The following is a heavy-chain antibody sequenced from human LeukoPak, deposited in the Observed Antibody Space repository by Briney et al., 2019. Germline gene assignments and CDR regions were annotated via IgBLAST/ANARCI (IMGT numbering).Heavy chain of an antibody. CDR3: ARAVDATGVSWFDP. V-gene: IGHV1-69*13. CDR1: GGTFSSYA. J-gene: IGHJ5*02. D-gene: IGHD2-15*01. CDR2: IIPIFGTA. Sequence: SVKVSCKASGGTFSSYAISWVRQAPGQGLEWMGGIIPIFGTANNAQKFQGRVTITADESASTDYMELSSLRSEDTAVYYCARAVDATGVSWFDPWGQGTLVTVSS.